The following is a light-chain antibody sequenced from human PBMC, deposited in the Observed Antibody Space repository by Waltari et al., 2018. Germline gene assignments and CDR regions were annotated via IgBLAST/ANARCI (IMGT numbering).Light chain of an antibody. Sequence: QSVLTQPPSASGTPGQRVTISCSGSSSNIGSNYVYWYQQLPGTAPKLLIYRNNLRPSGAPARFSGSKSGTSASLAISGLRSEDEADYYCAAWDDSLSGHVVFGGGTKLTVL. CDR1: SSNIGSNY. V-gene: IGLV1-47*01. CDR3: AAWDDSLSGHVV. J-gene: IGLJ2*01. CDR2: RNN.